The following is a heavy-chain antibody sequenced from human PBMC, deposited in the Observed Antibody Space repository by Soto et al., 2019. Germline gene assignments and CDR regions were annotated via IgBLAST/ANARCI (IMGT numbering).Heavy chain of an antibody. V-gene: IGHV4-39*01. CDR2: IYYSGST. J-gene: IGHJ4*02. CDR1: GSSISSSSYY. CDR3: ARHINPYDFWSGAFFDY. Sequence: KASETLSLTCTVSGSSISSSSYYWGWIRQPPGKGLEWIGSIYYSGSTYYNPSLKSRVTISVDTSKNQFSLKLSSVTAADTAVYYCARHINPYDFWSGAFFDYWGQGTLVTVSS. D-gene: IGHD3-3*01.